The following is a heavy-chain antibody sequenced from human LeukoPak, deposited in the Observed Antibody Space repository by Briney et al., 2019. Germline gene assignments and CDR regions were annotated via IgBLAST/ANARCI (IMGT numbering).Heavy chain of an antibody. J-gene: IGHJ4*02. Sequence: GGSLRLSCAASGFTFSSYWMIWVRQAPGKGLEWVANIKQDGSEKYYVDSVKGRFTISRDNAKNSLYLQMNSLRAEDTAVYYCAREDYYGSSSTDYWGQGTLVTVSS. CDR1: GFTFSSYW. V-gene: IGHV3-7*01. D-gene: IGHD3-10*01. CDR2: IKQDGSEK. CDR3: AREDYYGSSSTDY.